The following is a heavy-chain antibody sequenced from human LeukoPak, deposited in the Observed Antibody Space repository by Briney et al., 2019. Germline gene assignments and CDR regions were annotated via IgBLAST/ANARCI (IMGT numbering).Heavy chain of an antibody. CDR2: IKQDGSEK. V-gene: IGHV3-7*01. Sequence: PGGSLRLSCAASGFTFSSYAMSWVRQAPGKGLEWVANIKQDGSEKYYVDSVKGRFTISRDNAKNSLYLQMNSLRAEDTAVYYCARDKYYGSGRKAYYFDYWGQGTLVTVSS. CDR3: ARDKYYGSGRKAYYFDY. D-gene: IGHD3-10*01. CDR1: GFTFSSYA. J-gene: IGHJ4*02.